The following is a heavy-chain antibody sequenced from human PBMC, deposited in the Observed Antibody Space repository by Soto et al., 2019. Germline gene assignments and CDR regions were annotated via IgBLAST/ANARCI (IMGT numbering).Heavy chain of an antibody. CDR3: TTGQYLRRFDY. Sequence: EVQLVESGGGLVKPGGSLRLSCAASGFTFSNAWMSWVRQAPGKGLEWVGRIKSKTDGGTTDYAAPVKGRFTISRDDSKNTLYLQMNSLKTEDTAVHYCTTGQYLRRFDYWGQGTLVTVSS. J-gene: IGHJ4*02. CDR2: IKSKTDGGTT. V-gene: IGHV3-15*01. CDR1: GFTFSNAW. D-gene: IGHD4-4*01.